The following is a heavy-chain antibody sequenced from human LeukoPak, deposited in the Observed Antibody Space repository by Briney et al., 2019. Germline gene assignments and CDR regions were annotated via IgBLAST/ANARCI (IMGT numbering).Heavy chain of an antibody. CDR2: IYYSGST. J-gene: IGHJ5*02. D-gene: IGHD3-16*01. CDR3: ARLITGHNWFDP. Sequence: SETLSLTCTVSGGSISSSSYDWGWIRQPPGKGLEWVGSIYYSGSTYYNPSLTSRLTISVDTSKNQFSLTLSSLPAADTAVYYSARLITGHNWFDPWGQGTLVTVSS. CDR1: GGSISSSSYD. V-gene: IGHV4-39*01.